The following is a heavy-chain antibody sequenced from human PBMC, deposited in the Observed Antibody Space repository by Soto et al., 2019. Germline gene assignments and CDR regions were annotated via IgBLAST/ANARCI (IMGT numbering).Heavy chain of an antibody. V-gene: IGHV3-13*01. Sequence: GGSLRLSCAASGFTFSSYDMHWVRQVTGKGLEWVSGIGTAGDKYYPGSVKGRFTISRENAKNSLYLQMNSLRAGDTAVYYCARGLKHWNGEYYFYSWGQGTLVTVSS. J-gene: IGHJ4*02. D-gene: IGHD1-1*01. CDR2: IGTAGDK. CDR1: GFTFSSYD. CDR3: ARGLKHWNGEYYFYS.